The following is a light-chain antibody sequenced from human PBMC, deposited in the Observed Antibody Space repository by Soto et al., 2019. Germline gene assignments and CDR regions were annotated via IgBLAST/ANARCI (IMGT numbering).Light chain of an antibody. Sequence: DIQMTQSPSTWSASVGDRVTITCRASQSISSWLAWYQQKPGKAPKLLIYDASSLESGVPSRFSGSGSGTEFTPTISSLQPDDFATYYCQQYNSYLTWTFGQGTKVDIK. CDR3: QQYNSYLTWT. CDR1: QSISSW. J-gene: IGKJ1*01. CDR2: DAS. V-gene: IGKV1-5*01.